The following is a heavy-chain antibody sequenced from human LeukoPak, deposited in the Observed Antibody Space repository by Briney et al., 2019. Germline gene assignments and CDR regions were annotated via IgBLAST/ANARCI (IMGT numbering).Heavy chain of an antibody. D-gene: IGHD3-10*01. V-gene: IGHV1-2*02. Sequence: ASVKVSCKASGYTFTGYYMHWVRQAPGQGLEWMGWINPNSGGTNYAQKFQGRVTMTRDTSISTAYMGLSSLRSEDTAVYYCARGDELLWFGDTDNTKPGRDYWGQGPLVTVSS. CDR1: GYTFTGYY. CDR3: ARGDELLWFGDTDNTKPGRDY. J-gene: IGHJ4*02. CDR2: INPNSGGT.